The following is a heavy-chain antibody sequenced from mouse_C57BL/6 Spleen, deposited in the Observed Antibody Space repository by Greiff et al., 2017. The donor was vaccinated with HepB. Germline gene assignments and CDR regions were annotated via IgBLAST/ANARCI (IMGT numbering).Heavy chain of an antibody. CDR3: ARSYDYDEEYYFDY. V-gene: IGHV1-55*01. D-gene: IGHD2-4*01. CDR1: GYTFTSYW. CDR2: ISPGSGST. Sequence: VQLQQPGAELVKPGASVKMSCKASGYTFTSYWITWVKQRPGPGLEWIGDISPGSGSTHYNEKFKSKAPLTVDTSSSTASMQLSSLTSEDSAVYYGARSYDYDEEYYFDYWGQGTTLTVSS. J-gene: IGHJ2*01.